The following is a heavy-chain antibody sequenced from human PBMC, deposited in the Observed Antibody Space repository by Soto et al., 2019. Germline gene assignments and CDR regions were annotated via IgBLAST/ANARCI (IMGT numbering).Heavy chain of an antibody. V-gene: IGHV4-30-2*01. CDR1: GDSISSGGYY. D-gene: IGHD2-2*01. J-gene: IGHJ4*02. CDR2: IFDNGAT. Sequence: KTSETLSLTCAVSGDSISSGGYYWSWVRQPPGKGLEWMGYIFDNGATFYNPSLESRVTISVDRSKNHFSLRLTSLTAADTAMYYCARLDAYISFDSWGQGTLVTVSS. CDR3: ARLDAYISFDS.